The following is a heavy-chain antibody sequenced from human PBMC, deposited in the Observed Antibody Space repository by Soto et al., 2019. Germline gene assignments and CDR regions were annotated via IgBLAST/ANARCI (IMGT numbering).Heavy chain of an antibody. CDR1: GFTINRND. V-gene: IGHV3-30*03. Sequence: GGSLRLSCAASGFTINRNDMYWVRQAPGKGLEWVAVMSFDGNHQHYADSVKGRFTISRDNSKNTLSLEMNSLRRDDTAVYYCASCERFPQVGVDYYALDVWGQGTTVTVSS. D-gene: IGHD3-3*01. J-gene: IGHJ6*02. CDR2: MSFDGNHQ. CDR3: ASCERFPQVGVDYYALDV.